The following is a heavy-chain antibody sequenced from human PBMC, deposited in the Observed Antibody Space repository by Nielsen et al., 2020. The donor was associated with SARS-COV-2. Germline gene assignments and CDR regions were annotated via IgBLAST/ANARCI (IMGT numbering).Heavy chain of an antibody. CDR1: GFTVSSNY. D-gene: IGHD6-13*01. Sequence: GESLKISCAASGFTVSSNYMSWVRQAPGKGLEWVSVIYSGGSTYYADSVKGRFTISRDNSKNTLYLQMNSLRAEDTAVYYCAKEHGSSWNTDYWGQGTLVTVSS. V-gene: IGHV3-66*01. CDR3: AKEHGSSWNTDY. J-gene: IGHJ4*02. CDR2: IYSGGST.